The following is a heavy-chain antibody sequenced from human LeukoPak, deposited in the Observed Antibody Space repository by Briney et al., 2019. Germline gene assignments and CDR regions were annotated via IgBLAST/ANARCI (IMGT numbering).Heavy chain of an antibody. CDR1: GFTFSSYW. CDR3: ARVDYLLGDAFDI. V-gene: IGHV3-7*01. Sequence: GGSLRLSCAASGFTFSSYWMSWVRQAPGKGLEWVGNIKDDGSKKYYVDSVKGRFTFSRDNAKNSLYLQMNSPRAEDTAVYYCARVDYLLGDAFDIWGQGTMVTVSS. CDR2: IKDDGSKK. D-gene: IGHD4-11*01. J-gene: IGHJ3*02.